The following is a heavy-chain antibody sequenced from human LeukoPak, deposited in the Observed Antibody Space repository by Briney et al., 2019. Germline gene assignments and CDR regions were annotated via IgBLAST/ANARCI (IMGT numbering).Heavy chain of an antibody. Sequence: PSETLSLTCTVSGGSISSYYWSWIRQPPGKGLEWIGYIYYSGSTNYNPSLKSRVNISLDMSKKQFSLRLRSVTAADSAVYYCATGYYEPFATWGPGILVTVSS. CDR3: ATGYYEPFAT. V-gene: IGHV4-59*01. D-gene: IGHD2/OR15-2a*01. CDR2: IYYSGST. J-gene: IGHJ5*02. CDR1: GGSISSYY.